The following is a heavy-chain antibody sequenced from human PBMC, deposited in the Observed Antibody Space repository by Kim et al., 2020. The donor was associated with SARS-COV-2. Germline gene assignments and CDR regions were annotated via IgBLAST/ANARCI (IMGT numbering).Heavy chain of an antibody. CDR3: AGGRAVAAEFDY. D-gene: IGHD6-19*01. Sequence: SETLSLTCTVSGGSISSYYWSWIRQPPGKGLEWIGYIYYSGSTNYNPSLKSRVTISVDTSKNQFSLKLSSVTAADTAVYYCAGGRAVAAEFDYWGQGTLVTVSS. CDR2: IYYSGST. V-gene: IGHV4-59*13. J-gene: IGHJ4*02. CDR1: GGSISSYY.